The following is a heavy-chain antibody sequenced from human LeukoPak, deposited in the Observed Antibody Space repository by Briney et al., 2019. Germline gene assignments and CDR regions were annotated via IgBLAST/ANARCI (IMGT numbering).Heavy chain of an antibody. V-gene: IGHV1-18*01. CDR3: ARVPKYYDFWSGYLDY. Sequence: ASVKVSCKASGYTFTSYGISWVRQAPGQGFEWMGWISTFNGNINYAQKLQGRVTMTRDTSISTAYMELSRLRSDDTAVYYCARVPKYYDFWSGYLDYWGQGTLVTVSS. J-gene: IGHJ4*02. CDR1: GYTFTSYG. D-gene: IGHD3-3*01. CDR2: ISTFNGNI.